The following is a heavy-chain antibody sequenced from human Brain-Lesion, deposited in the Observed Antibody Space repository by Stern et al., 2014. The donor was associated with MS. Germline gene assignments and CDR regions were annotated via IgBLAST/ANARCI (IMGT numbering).Heavy chain of an antibody. CDR3: ARDQRGITIFGVVTDYYYLGMDV. CDR1: GYIFTGYY. CDR2: INPNTGGT. J-gene: IGHJ6*02. D-gene: IGHD3-3*01. Sequence: QVQLVQSGAEVKKPGASVKVSCKTSGYIFTGYYIHWVRQAPGQGLEWMAWINPNTGGTKYVQKFQGRVTMSRDTSISTAYVELSSLTSDDTAVYYCARDQRGITIFGVVTDYYYLGMDVWGQGTTVTVSS. V-gene: IGHV1-2*02.